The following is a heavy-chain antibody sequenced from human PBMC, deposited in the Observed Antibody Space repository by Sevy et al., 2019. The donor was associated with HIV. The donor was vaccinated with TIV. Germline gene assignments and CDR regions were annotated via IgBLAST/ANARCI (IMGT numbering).Heavy chain of an antibody. Sequence: TLSLTCTVSGDSFSSYFWAWIRQPAGKGLEWIGRINTSGSTNYNPSLQSRVTMSVDTSNSQFSLKVTSLNAAYTAIYCCARSNWVTATNGFSRSYYFDYWGQGSLVTVSS. CDR3: ARSNWVTATNGFSRSYYFDY. V-gene: IGHV4-4*07. CDR2: INTSGST. CDR1: GDSFSSYF. J-gene: IGHJ4*02. D-gene: IGHD7-27*01.